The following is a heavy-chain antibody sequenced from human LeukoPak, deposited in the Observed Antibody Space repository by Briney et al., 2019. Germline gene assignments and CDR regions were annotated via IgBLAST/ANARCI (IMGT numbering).Heavy chain of an antibody. V-gene: IGHV1-46*01. CDR3: ARGGGGTMVRGVNYPFDY. CDR2: INPSGGST. J-gene: IGHJ4*02. CDR1: GYTFTSYY. D-gene: IGHD3-10*01. Sequence: GASVKVSCKTSGYTFTSYYMHWVRQAPGQGLEWMGIINPSGGSTSYAQKFQGRVTMTRDTSTSTVYMELSSLRSEDTAVYYCARGGGGTMVRGVNYPFDYWGQGTLVTVSS.